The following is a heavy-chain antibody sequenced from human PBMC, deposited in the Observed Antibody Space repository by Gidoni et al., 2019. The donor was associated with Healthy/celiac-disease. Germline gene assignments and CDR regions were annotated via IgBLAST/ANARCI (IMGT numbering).Heavy chain of an antibody. Sequence: EVQLVESGGGLVQPGGSLRLSCAASGFTFSSYWMSWVRQAPGKGLEWVANIKQDGSEKYYVDSVKGRFTISRDNAKNSLYLQMNSLRAEDTAVYYCARGGLRFLEWLQDYWGQGTLVTVSS. V-gene: IGHV3-7*03. CDR1: GFTFSSYW. CDR2: IKQDGSEK. CDR3: ARGGLRFLEWLQDY. D-gene: IGHD3-3*01. J-gene: IGHJ4*02.